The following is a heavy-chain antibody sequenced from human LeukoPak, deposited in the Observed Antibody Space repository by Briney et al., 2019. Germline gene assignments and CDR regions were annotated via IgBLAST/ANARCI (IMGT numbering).Heavy chain of an antibody. CDR3: ARDHAYAFDI. CDR1: GFTFSSYN. CDR2: ISSSSSYI. Sequence: GGSLRLSCAASGFTFSSYNINWVRQAPGKGLEWVSSISSSSSYIYYADSLKGRFTISRDNAKNSLFLQMNSLRAEDTAVYYCARDHAYAFDIWGQGTLVTVSS. V-gene: IGHV3-21*01. D-gene: IGHD2-2*01. J-gene: IGHJ3*02.